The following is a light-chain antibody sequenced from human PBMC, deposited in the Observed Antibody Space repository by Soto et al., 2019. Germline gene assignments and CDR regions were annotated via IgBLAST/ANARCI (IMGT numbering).Light chain of an antibody. Sequence: QSVLTQPPSASGTPGQRVTISCSGSSSNIGSNYVYWYQQLPGTDPQLLIYRNSERPSGVPDRFSGSKSGTSASLAISGLRSEDEADYYCAAWDDSLSGVVFGGGTKLTVL. V-gene: IGLV1-47*01. CDR3: AAWDDSLSGVV. CDR2: RNS. J-gene: IGLJ2*01. CDR1: SSNIGSNY.